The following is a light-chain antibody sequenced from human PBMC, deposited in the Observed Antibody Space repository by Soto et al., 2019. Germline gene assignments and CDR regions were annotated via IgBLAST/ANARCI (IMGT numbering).Light chain of an antibody. J-gene: IGLJ2*01. CDR2: DVT. V-gene: IGLV2-11*01. CDR1: SSDVGGYNS. Sequence: QSALTQPRSVSGSPGQSVTISCTGTSSDVGGYNSVSWYQHHPGKAPKLMNYDVTTRPSGVPDRFSGSKSGNTASLTISGLQAEDEADYYCCSYAGSYTFVFGGGTQLTVL. CDR3: CSYAGSYTFV.